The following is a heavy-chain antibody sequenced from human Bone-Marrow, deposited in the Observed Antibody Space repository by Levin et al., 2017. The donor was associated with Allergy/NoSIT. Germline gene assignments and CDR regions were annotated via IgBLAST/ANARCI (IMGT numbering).Heavy chain of an antibody. V-gene: IGHV4-59*02. D-gene: IGHD4-11*01. CDR2: IYHSGST. CDR3: VRERDDYTNYGRGYFDP. CDR1: GGSVSVPY. Sequence: SETLSLTCTVSGGSVSVPYWSWIRQPPEKGLEWIGYIYHSGSTSYNPSLQSRVTMSIDTSKNQFSLWLSSVTAADTAVYYCVRERDDYTNYGRGYFDPWGRGTLVTVSS. J-gene: IGHJ2*01.